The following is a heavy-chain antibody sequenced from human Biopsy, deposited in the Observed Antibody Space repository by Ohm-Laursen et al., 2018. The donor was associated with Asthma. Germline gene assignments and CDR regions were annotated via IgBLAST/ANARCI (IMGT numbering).Heavy chain of an antibody. Sequence: SLRLSCAASGFTFSSYGMHWVRQAPGKGLEWVAVIWYDGSNKYYADSVKGRFTISRDNSKNTLYLQMNSPRAEDTAVYYCARSIYDFWRGYYGMDVWGQGTTVTVSS. J-gene: IGHJ6*02. CDR1: GFTFSSYG. CDR3: ARSIYDFWRGYYGMDV. D-gene: IGHD3-3*01. V-gene: IGHV3-33*01. CDR2: IWYDGSNK.